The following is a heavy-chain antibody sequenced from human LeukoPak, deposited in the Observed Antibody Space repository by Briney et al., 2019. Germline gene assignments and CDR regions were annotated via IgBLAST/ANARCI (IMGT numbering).Heavy chain of an antibody. CDR3: ARDRGVSGNYYDY. D-gene: IGHD3-10*01. J-gene: IGHJ4*02. Sequence: GGSLRLSCAVSGLTFSSYWMHWVRQAPGKGLEWVTFIRSDSSYKYYADSVKGRFTTSRDNSKSTLDLQMNSLRPEDTALYYCARDRGVSGNYYDYWGQGTLVTVSS. CDR2: IRSDSSYK. V-gene: IGHV3-30*02. CDR1: GLTFSSYW.